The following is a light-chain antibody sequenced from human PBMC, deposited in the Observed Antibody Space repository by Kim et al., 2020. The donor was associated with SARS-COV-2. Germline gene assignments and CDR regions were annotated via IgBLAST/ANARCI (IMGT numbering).Light chain of an antibody. CDR3: QQYNDWPPLT. CDR1: QSVRNN. V-gene: IGKV3-15*01. Sequence: IVMTQSPATLSLSPGERVTLSCRASQSVRNNLAWYQQRPGQAPRLLIYGASTRATAISARFSGSGSGTEFTLTIRSLQSEDFAVYYCQQYNDWPPLTFGGGTKVDIK. J-gene: IGKJ4*01. CDR2: GAS.